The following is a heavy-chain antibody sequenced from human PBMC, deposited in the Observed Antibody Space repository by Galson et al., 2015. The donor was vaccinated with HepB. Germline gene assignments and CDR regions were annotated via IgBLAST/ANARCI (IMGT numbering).Heavy chain of an antibody. CDR2: IFHSGST. Sequence: ETLSLTCAVSGGSISSQNWWTWVRQPPGKGLEWLGEIFHSGSTNYKSSLKSRLTMSVDKSKNQYSMKLNSVTAADTAVYYCASSNYYGSGSYYPWGQGILVTVSS. D-gene: IGHD3-10*01. CDR3: ASSNYYGSGSYYP. CDR1: GGSISSQNW. J-gene: IGHJ5*02. V-gene: IGHV4-4*02.